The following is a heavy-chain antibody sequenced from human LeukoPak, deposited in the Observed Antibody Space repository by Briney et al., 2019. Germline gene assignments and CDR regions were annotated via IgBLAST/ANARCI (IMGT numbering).Heavy chain of an antibody. V-gene: IGHV4-34*01. CDR1: GGSFSGYY. J-gene: IGHJ6*04. D-gene: IGHD5-12*01. CDR3: ARGISLRVRYSKHGMDV. CDR2: INHSGST. Sequence: PSEILSLTCAVYGGSFSGYYWSWIRQPPGKGLEWIGEINHSGSTNYNPSLKSRVTISVDTSKNQFSLKLSSVTAADTAVYYCARGISLRVRYSKHGMDVWGKGTTVTVSS.